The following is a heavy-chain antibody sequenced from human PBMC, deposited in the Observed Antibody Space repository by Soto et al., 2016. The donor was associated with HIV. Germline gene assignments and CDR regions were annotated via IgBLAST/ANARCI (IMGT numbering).Heavy chain of an antibody. Sequence: QVQLVQSGAEVIKPGASVRVSCKASGYSFTTYDINWVRQVAGQGLEWMGWMNPNSGNTGYAQNFQGRVTFTRNNSINTAYLDLSSLKSEDTAVYYCARGVKDLTVILDYWGQGTLVTVSS. J-gene: IGHJ4*02. CDR1: GYSFTTYD. D-gene: IGHD2-21*01. CDR3: ARGVKDLTVILDY. V-gene: IGHV1-8*03. CDR2: MNPNSGNT.